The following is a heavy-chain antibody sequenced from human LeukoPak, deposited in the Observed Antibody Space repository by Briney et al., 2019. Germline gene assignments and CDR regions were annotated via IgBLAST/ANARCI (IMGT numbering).Heavy chain of an antibody. D-gene: IGHD5-24*01. Sequence: GGSLRLSCAASGFTFSSYGMHWVRQAPGKGLEWVAVISYDGSNKYYADSVKGRFTISRDNSKNTLYLQMNSLRAEDTAVYYCARDLGWQQFDYWGQGALVTVSS. V-gene: IGHV3-30*03. CDR3: ARDLGWQQFDY. J-gene: IGHJ4*02. CDR1: GFTFSSYG. CDR2: ISYDGSNK.